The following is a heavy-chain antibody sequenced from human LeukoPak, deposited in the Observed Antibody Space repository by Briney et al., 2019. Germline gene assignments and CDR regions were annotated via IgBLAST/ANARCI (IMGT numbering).Heavy chain of an antibody. CDR2: INPNSGGT. Sequence: ASVKVSCKASGYTFTGYYMHWVRQAPGQGLEWMGWINPNSGGTDYAQKFQGRVTMTRDTSISTAYMELSRLRSDDTAVYYCAIPPGDLLGVDYWGQGTLVTVSS. D-gene: IGHD7-27*01. V-gene: IGHV1-2*02. J-gene: IGHJ4*02. CDR3: AIPPGDLLGVDY. CDR1: GYTFTGYY.